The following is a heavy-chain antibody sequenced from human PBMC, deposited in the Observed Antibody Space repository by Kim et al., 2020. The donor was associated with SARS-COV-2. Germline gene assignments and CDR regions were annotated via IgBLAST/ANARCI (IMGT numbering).Heavy chain of an antibody. D-gene: IGHD5-18*01. CDR3: AREGYSYGYSYYYMDV. Sequence: SVKGRFTTSRENAKNSLYLQMNSLRAGDTAVYYCAREGYSYGYSYYYMDVWGKGTTVTVSS. V-gene: IGHV3-13*01. J-gene: IGHJ6*03.